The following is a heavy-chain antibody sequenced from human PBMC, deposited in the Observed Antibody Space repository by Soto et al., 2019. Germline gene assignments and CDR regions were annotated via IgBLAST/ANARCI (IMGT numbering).Heavy chain of an antibody. D-gene: IGHD5-12*01. CDR1: GFTFSSYA. J-gene: IGHJ4*02. Sequence: GGSLRLSCVASGFTFSSYAIHWVRQAPGKGLEWVAAISYDGSNKFYADSVKGRFTISRDNSKNTLYLHMNSLNTEDTAVYYCAKDVTVDIVNTPGYWGQGTLVTVSS. V-gene: IGHV3-30*18. CDR3: AKDVTVDIVNTPGY. CDR2: ISYDGSNK.